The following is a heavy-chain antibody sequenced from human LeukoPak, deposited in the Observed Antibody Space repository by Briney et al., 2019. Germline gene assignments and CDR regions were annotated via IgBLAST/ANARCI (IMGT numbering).Heavy chain of an antibody. CDR2: MNPNSGNT. CDR3: ARGGAYYDILTGYYMPREIDY. D-gene: IGHD3-9*01. CDR1: EYTFTSYD. Sequence: ASVKVSCKASEYTFTSYDINWVRQATGQGLEWMGWMNPNSGNTGYAQKFQGRVTMTRNTSISTAYMELSSLRSEDTAVYYCARGGAYYDILTGYYMPREIDYWGQGTLVTVSS. V-gene: IGHV1-8*01. J-gene: IGHJ4*02.